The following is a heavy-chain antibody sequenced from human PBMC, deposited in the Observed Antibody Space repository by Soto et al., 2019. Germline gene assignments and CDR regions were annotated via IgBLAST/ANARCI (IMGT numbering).Heavy chain of an antibody. Sequence: GGSVRLSCAASGFTFSSYAMSWVRQAPGKGLEWVSAISGSGGSTYYADSVKGRFTVSRDNSKNTLYLQMNSLRAEDTAVYYCAKDGYDSSGYGPVDFDYWCQGTLVTVFS. V-gene: IGHV3-23*01. D-gene: IGHD3-22*01. CDR2: ISGSGGST. CDR3: AKDGYDSSGYGPVDFDY. J-gene: IGHJ4*02. CDR1: GFTFSSYA.